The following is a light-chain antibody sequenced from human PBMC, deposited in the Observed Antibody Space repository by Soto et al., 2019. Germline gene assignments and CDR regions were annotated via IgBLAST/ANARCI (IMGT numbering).Light chain of an antibody. CDR1: SSDIGGYDY. J-gene: IGLJ1*01. Sequence: QSVLTQPASVSGSPGQSITISCSGTSSDIGGYDYVYWYQQHPGKAPKLMIHEVSIRPSGVSNRFSGSKSGNTASLTISGLQAEDEADYYCSSYTTSRTYAFGTGTKLTVL. V-gene: IGLV2-14*01. CDR2: EVS. CDR3: SSYTTSRTYA.